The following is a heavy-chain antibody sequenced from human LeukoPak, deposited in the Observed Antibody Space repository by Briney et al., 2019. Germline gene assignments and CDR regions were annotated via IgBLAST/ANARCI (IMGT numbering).Heavy chain of an antibody. CDR1: GGSISSYY. Sequence: SETLSLTCTVSGGSISSYYWNWIRQSPGKGLEWIGYIFYTGSADYNPSLKSRVTISVDTSKNQISLKLTSLTAADTAVYYCARDKQPGDYWGQGTLVPVSS. CDR3: ARDKQPGDY. CDR2: IFYTGSA. J-gene: IGHJ4*02. D-gene: IGHD7-27*01. V-gene: IGHV4-59*01.